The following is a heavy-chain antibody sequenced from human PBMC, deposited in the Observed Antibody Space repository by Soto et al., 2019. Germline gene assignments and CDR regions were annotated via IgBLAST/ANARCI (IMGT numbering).Heavy chain of an antibody. Sequence: QVQLQQWGAGLLKPSETLSVTCAVYCGPFSGYYWSWIRQPPGKGLEWIGEINHSGSTNYNPSLKSRVTMSVDTSKNQFSLKLSSVTAADTAVYYCARPSRFDCWGQGTLVTVSS. CDR2: INHSGST. V-gene: IGHV4-34*01. CDR1: CGPFSGYY. CDR3: ARPSRFDC. D-gene: IGHD6-6*01. J-gene: IGHJ4*02.